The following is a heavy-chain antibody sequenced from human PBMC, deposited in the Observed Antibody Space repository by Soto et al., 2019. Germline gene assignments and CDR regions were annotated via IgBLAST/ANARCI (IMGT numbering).Heavy chain of an antibody. CDR1: GGTFSSYG. J-gene: IGHJ4*02. V-gene: IGHV1-18*01. D-gene: IGHD1-26*01. Sequence: ASVKVSCKASGGTFSSYGISWVRQAPGQGLEWMGWISANNGNTNYAQKIQGRVTMTTDTSTSTAYMELRSLRSDDTAVYYCARDRGSYALDYWGQGTLVTVSS. CDR3: ARDRGSYALDY. CDR2: ISANNGNT.